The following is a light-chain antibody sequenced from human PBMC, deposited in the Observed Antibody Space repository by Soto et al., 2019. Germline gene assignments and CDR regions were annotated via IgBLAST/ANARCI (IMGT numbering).Light chain of an antibody. V-gene: IGLV1-51*01. J-gene: IGLJ3*02. CDR3: GTWDSSLSAGV. CDR1: SSNIGNNY. Sequence: QSVLTQPPSVSAAPGQKVSISCYGSSSNIGNNYVSWSQQLPGTAPKLLIYDNNKRPSGIPDRFSGSKSGTSATLGITGLQTGDEADYYCGTWDSSLSAGVFGGGTKRTVL. CDR2: DNN.